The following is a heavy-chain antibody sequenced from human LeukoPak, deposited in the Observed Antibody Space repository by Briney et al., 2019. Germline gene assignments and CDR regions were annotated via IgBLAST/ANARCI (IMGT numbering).Heavy chain of an antibody. V-gene: IGHV1-18*04. Sequence: GASVKVSCKASGYTFTSYYMHWVRQAPGQGLEWMGWISAYNGNTNYAQKLQGRVTMTTDTSTSTAYMELRSLRSDDTAVYYCARDRKQWTRDPNWFDPWGQGTLVTVSS. CDR3: ARDRKQWTRDPNWFDP. CDR2: ISAYNGNT. D-gene: IGHD6-19*01. CDR1: GYTFTSYY. J-gene: IGHJ5*02.